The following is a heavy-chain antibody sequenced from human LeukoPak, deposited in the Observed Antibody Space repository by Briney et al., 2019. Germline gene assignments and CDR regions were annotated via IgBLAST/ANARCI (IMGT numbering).Heavy chain of an antibody. CDR2: IYSGGST. Sequence: GGSLRLSCAASGFTASSNYMSWVHQAPGKGLEWVSVIYSGGSTYYADSVKGRFTISRDNSKNTLYLQMNSLRAEDTAVYYCARDIANQLLHLYGMDVWGQGTTVTVSS. CDR1: GFTASSNY. V-gene: IGHV3-53*01. CDR3: ARDIANQLLHLYGMDV. D-gene: IGHD2-2*01. J-gene: IGHJ6*02.